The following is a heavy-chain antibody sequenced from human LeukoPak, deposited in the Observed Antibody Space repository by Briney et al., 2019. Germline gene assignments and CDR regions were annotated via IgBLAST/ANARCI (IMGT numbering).Heavy chain of an antibody. Sequence: GGSLRLSCAASGFTFSSYSMNWVRQAPGKGLEWVSSISSSSGYIYYADSVKGRFTISRDNAKNSLYLQMNSLRAEDTAVYYCARVSGDYSMPFDYWGQGTLVTVSS. J-gene: IGHJ4*02. CDR3: ARVSGDYSMPFDY. V-gene: IGHV3-21*01. CDR2: ISSSSGYI. CDR1: GFTFSSYS. D-gene: IGHD2/OR15-2a*01.